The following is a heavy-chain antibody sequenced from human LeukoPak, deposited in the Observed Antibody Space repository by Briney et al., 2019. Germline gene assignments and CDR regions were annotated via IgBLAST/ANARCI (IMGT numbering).Heavy chain of an antibody. V-gene: IGHV4-59*08. CDR2: IYYSGST. CDR1: GGSISSYY. CDR3: VRYSSSWYSFDY. D-gene: IGHD6-13*01. Sequence: SETLSLTCTVSGGSISSYYWTWIRQPPGKGLEWIGYIYYSGSTNYNPSLKSRVTISVDMSKNQFSLKLSSVTAADTAVYYCVRYSSSWYSFDYWGQGTLVTVSS. J-gene: IGHJ4*02.